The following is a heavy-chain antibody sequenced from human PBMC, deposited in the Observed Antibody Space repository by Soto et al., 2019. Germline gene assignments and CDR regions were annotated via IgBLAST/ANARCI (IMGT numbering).Heavy chain of an antibody. CDR3: ARGGEDGGNPDGWFDP. CDR2: IIPIFGTA. V-gene: IGHV1-69*01. Sequence: QVQLVQSGAEVKKPGSSVKVSCKASGGTFSSYGISWVRQAPGQGLEWMGGIIPIFGTANYAQKFQGRVTITADESTRTGYMELSSLRSEDTAVYYCARGGEDGGNPDGWFDPWGQGTLVTVSS. CDR1: GGTFSSYG. J-gene: IGHJ5*02. D-gene: IGHD2-15*01.